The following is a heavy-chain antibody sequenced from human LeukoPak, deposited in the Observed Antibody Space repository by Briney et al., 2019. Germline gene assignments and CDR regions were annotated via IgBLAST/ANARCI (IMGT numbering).Heavy chain of an antibody. CDR1: GFTVSSNY. CDR2: IYSGGDT. D-gene: IGHD2-15*01. Sequence: GESLRLSCAASGFTVSSNYMSWVRQAPGEGLEWLSVIYSGGDTYYAHSVKGRLTISRDNSKNTLYLRINNLRAEDTALYYCARTLVGSGLDAFDIWGQGTMVTVS. V-gene: IGHV3-66*01. J-gene: IGHJ3*02. CDR3: ARTLVGSGLDAFDI.